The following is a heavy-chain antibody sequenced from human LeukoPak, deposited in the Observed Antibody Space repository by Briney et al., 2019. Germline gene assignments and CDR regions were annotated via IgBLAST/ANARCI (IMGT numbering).Heavy chain of an antibody. CDR2: IKQGGSET. V-gene: IGHV3-7*01. J-gene: IGHJ6*03. Sequence: QPGGSLRLSCAASGFAFSSSLMSWVRQAPGKGLEWVANIKQGGSETYYVDSLKGRFTVSRDNAKNSVYLQMNNLRAEDTAVYYCATRAPGYCITTSCPDTYYYYYYMDVWGKGTTVTVSS. CDR1: GFAFSSSL. D-gene: IGHD2-2*01. CDR3: ATRAPGYCITTSCPDTYYYYYYMDV.